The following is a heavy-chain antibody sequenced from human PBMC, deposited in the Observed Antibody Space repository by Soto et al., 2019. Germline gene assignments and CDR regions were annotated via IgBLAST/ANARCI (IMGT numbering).Heavy chain of an antibody. J-gene: IGHJ6*03. CDR3: ARGLILWFGELSRRGGYYYYMDV. Sequence: QVQLQQWGAGLLKPSETLSLTCAVYGGSFSGYQWSWIRQTPGKGLEWIGEINDSGNINYNPSLKSRITILLGTPKKQISLRPGSVTAADSAVYYCARGLILWFGELSRRGGYYYYMDVWGKGTTVTVSS. V-gene: IGHV4-34*01. D-gene: IGHD3-10*01. CDR2: INDSGNI. CDR1: GGSFSGYQ.